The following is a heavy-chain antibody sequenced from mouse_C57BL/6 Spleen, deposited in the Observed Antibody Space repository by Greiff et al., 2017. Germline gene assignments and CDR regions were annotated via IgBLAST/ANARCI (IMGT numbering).Heavy chain of an antibody. CDR1: GFTFSDYY. CDR3: ARRDYYDYDWYFDV. CDR2: ISNGGGST. Sequence: VQLVESGGGLVQPGGSLKLSCAASGFTFSDYYMYWVRQTPEKRLEWVAYISNGGGSTYYPDTVKGRFTISRANAKNTLYLQMSRLKSEDTAMYYCARRDYYDYDWYFDVWGTGTTVTVSS. V-gene: IGHV5-12*01. D-gene: IGHD2-4*01. J-gene: IGHJ1*03.